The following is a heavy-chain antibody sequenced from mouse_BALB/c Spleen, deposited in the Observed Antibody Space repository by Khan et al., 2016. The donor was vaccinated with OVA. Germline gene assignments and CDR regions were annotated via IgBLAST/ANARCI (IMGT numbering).Heavy chain of an antibody. CDR2: INTYTGEP. V-gene: IGHV9-1*02. CDR1: GYTFTNYG. Sequence: QIQLVQSGPELKKPGETVKISCKASGYTFTNYGMNWVKQAPGKGLKWMGWINTYTGEPTYADDFKGRFAFSLETSASTAYLQISNLKDEDMATIFWARTYYSYDRYFDVWGAGTTVTVSS. D-gene: IGHD2-14*01. CDR3: ARTYYSYDRYFDV. J-gene: IGHJ1*01.